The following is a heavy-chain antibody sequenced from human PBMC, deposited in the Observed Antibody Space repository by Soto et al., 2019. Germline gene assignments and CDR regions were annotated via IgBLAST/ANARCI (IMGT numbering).Heavy chain of an antibody. V-gene: IGHV1-58*01. CDR2: IVVGSGNT. J-gene: IGHJ6*02. CDR3: AADTGDFWSGPYYYYGMDV. D-gene: IGHD3-3*01. CDR1: GFTFTSSA. Sequence: ASVKVSCKASGFTFTSSAVQWVRQARGQRLEWIGWIVVGSGNTNYAQKFQERVTITRDMSTSTAYMELSSLRSEDTAVYYCAADTGDFWSGPYYYYGMDVWGQGTTVTVSS.